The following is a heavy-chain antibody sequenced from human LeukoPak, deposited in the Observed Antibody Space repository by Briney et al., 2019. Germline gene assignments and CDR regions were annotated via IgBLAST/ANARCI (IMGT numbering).Heavy chain of an antibody. CDR2: IYYSGST. D-gene: IGHD3-22*01. V-gene: IGHV4-59*08. J-gene: IGHJ3*02. CDR3: ARLNYYDSSDPDAFDI. CDR1: GGSISSYY. Sequence: SETLSLTCTVSGGSISSYYWSWIRQPPGEGLEWIGYIYYSGSTNYNPSLKSRVTISVDTSKNQFSLKLSSVTAADTSVYYCARLNYYDSSDPDAFDIWGQGTMVTVSS.